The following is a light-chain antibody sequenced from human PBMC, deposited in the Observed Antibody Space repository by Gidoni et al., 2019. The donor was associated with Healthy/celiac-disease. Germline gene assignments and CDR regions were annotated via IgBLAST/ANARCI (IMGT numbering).Light chain of an antibody. CDR1: QSVSSSY. V-gene: IGKV3-20*01. CDR3: QQYGSSGT. CDR2: GAY. Sequence: IVLTPSPGTLALSPGERATPSCRASQSVSSSYLAWYQQKPGQAPRRLIYGAYSRATGIPDRVSGSGSGTDVTLTISRLEREDFAVYYCQQYGSSGTFGPGTKVDIK. J-gene: IGKJ3*01.